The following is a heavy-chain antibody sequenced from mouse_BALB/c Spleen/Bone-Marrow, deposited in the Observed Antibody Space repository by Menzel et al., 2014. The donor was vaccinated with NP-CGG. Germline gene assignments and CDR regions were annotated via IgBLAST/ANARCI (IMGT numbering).Heavy chain of an antibody. J-gene: IGHJ2*01. CDR3: ARVSYDYFDY. CDR1: GFTFSDYY. V-gene: IGHV5-4*02. Sequence: EVMLVESGGGLVKPGGSLKLSCAASGFTFSDYYMYWVRRTPEKRLEWVATISDGGSYTYYPDSVKGRFTISRDNAKNNLYLQMSSLKSEDTAMYYCARVSYDYFDYWGQGTTLTVSS. D-gene: IGHD2-4*01. CDR2: ISDGGSYT.